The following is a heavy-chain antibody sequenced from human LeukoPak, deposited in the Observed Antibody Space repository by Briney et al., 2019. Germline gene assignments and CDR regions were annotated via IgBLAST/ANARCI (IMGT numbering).Heavy chain of an antibody. J-gene: IGHJ6*02. CDR3: AIRAVVVSAAGVYAMDV. V-gene: IGHV5-51*01. CDR2: IYPTDSDT. D-gene: IGHD2-2*01. CDR1: GYFFTSYW. Sequence: GESLKISCKGSGYFFTSYWIAWVRQMPGKGLEWMGIIYPTDSDTTYSPSFQGQVTISADKSISTAYLQWSSLKASDTAMYYCAIRAVVVSAAGVYAMDVWGQGTTVIVSS.